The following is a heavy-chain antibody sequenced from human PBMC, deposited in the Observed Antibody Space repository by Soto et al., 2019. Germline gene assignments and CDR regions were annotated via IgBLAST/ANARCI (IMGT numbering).Heavy chain of an antibody. V-gene: IGHV3-43*01. CDR1: GFTFDDYT. D-gene: IGHD1-1*01. Sequence: GGSLRLSCAASGFTFDDYTMHWVRQAPGKGLEWVSLISWDGGSTYYADSVKGRFTISRDNSKNKLYLQMNSLRVEDTAIYYCAKASNWNFGKTPNFDYWGQGALVTVSS. CDR2: ISWDGGST. J-gene: IGHJ4*02. CDR3: AKASNWNFGKTPNFDY.